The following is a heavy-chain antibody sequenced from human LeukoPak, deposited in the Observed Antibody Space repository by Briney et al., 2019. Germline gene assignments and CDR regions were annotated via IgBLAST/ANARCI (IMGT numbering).Heavy chain of an antibody. CDR2: MYHGVSDT. Sequence: GESLNISCTGSGYSFTSYWIGWVRQLAGNGREWMGVMYHGVSDTGYSPSFQGQVTISAHKSISTAYLKWSRLKASYTAMYYCARSLPRNYDYVWGSYRPSAFDICGQGTMVTVSS. D-gene: IGHD3-16*02. CDR3: ARSLPRNYDYVWGSYRPSAFDI. V-gene: IGHV5-51*01. J-gene: IGHJ3*02. CDR1: GYSFTSYW.